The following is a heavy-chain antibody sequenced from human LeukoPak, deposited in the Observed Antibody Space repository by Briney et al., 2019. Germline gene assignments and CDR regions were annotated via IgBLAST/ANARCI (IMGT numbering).Heavy chain of an antibody. J-gene: IGHJ3*02. CDR3: ARDGNPALGAFDI. Sequence: PSQTLSLTCTVSGGSISSGGYYWSWIRQHPGKGLEWIGYIYYSGSTYYNPSLKSRVTISVDTSKNQFSLKLSSVTAADTAVYYCARDGNPALGAFDIWAKGQWSPSLQ. CDR1: GGSISSGGYY. D-gene: IGHD1-14*01. CDR2: IYYSGST. V-gene: IGHV4-31*03.